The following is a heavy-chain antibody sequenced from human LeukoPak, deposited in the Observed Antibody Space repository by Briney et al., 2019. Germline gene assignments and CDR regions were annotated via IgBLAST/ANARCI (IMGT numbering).Heavy chain of an antibody. D-gene: IGHD3-16*01. Sequence: GGSLRLSCAASGFTFSSYEMNWVRQAPGKGLEWASYISSSGSTIYYADSVKGRFTISRDNAKNSLYLQMNSLRAEDTAVYYCARGSGPPGVTSFDYWGQGTLVTVSS. CDR2: ISSSGSTI. CDR3: ARGSGPPGVTSFDY. J-gene: IGHJ4*02. CDR1: GFTFSSYE. V-gene: IGHV3-48*03.